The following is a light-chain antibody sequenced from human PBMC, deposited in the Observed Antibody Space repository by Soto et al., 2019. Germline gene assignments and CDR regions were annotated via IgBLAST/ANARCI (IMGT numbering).Light chain of an antibody. J-gene: IGKJ4*01. V-gene: IGKV1-5*03. CDR2: KTS. CDR1: QSISSW. Sequence: DIQLTQSPSPLSASVGERVTITCRASQSISSWLAWYHQKPGKAPNLLIYKTSSLESGVPSRFSGSGSGTEFTLTVNSLQPDDFATYYCQQYDSYPLTFGGGTKVEIK. CDR3: QQYDSYPLT.